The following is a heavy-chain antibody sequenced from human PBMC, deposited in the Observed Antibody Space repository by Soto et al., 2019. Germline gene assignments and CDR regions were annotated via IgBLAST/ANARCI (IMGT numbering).Heavy chain of an antibody. Sequence: QGQLVQSGAEVKKPGASVKVSCGTSGFSVTSYSFHWVRQAPAQGLQWMGWINAGRGKTKYSQQFQGRVTFTWDTSANTVYMELSRLTSEDTSVFYCARWIDNGYFDYWGQGTLVTVSA. CDR3: ARWIDNGYFDY. CDR1: GFSVTSYS. V-gene: IGHV1-3*01. CDR2: INAGRGKT. J-gene: IGHJ4*02. D-gene: IGHD4-17*01.